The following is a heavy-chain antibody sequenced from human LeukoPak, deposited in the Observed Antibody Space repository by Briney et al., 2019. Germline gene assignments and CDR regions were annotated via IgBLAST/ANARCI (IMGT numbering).Heavy chain of an antibody. D-gene: IGHD2-2*01. CDR3: ARAGVVVPAANLDAFDI. V-gene: IGHV4-4*02. CDR1: GGSISSSNW. J-gene: IGHJ3*02. Sequence: PSKTLSLTCAVSGGSISSSNWWSWVRQPPGEGLEWIGEIYHSGSTNYNPSLKSRVTISVDKSKNQFSLKLSSVTAADTAVYYCARAGVVVPAANLDAFDIWGQGTMVTVSS. CDR2: IYHSGST.